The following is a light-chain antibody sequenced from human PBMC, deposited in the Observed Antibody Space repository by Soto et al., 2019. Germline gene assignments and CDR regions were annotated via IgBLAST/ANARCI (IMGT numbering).Light chain of an antibody. Sequence: DIQLTQSPSFLSASVGDRVTITCRASQGISSFLAWYQQKPGKAPKLLIYSASTLQSGVPSRFSGSGHGREFTLTISSRQPDDIATYYCQQLNNYPYTFGQGTKLEIK. V-gene: IGKV1-9*01. CDR3: QQLNNYPYT. CDR1: QGISSF. J-gene: IGKJ2*01. CDR2: SAS.